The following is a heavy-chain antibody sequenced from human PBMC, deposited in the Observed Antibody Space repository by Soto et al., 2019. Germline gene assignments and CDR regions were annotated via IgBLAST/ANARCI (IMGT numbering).Heavy chain of an antibody. D-gene: IGHD2-2*01. J-gene: IGHJ6*02. Sequence: GESLKISCKGSGYSFTSYWITWVRQMPGKGLEWMGRIDPSDSYTNYSPSFQGHVTISADKSISTAYLQWSSLKASDTAMYYCAREVVPAAMADYYYYYGMDVWGQGTTVTVSS. CDR2: IDPSDSYT. CDR3: AREVVPAAMADYYYYYGMDV. V-gene: IGHV5-10-1*01. CDR1: GYSFTSYW.